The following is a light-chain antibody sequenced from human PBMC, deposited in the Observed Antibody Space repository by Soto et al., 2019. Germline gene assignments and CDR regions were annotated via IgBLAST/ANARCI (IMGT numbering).Light chain of an antibody. J-gene: IGKJ1*01. CDR2: DAS. CDR3: QQYNSYSGT. V-gene: IGKV1-5*01. CDR1: QSISSW. Sequence: DIQMTQSPSTLSASVGDRVTITCRASQSISSWLAWYQQKPGKAPNLLIYDASSLESGVPSRFSGSGYGTEFTLTISSLQPDDFATYYCQQYNSYSGTFGQGTRVEIK.